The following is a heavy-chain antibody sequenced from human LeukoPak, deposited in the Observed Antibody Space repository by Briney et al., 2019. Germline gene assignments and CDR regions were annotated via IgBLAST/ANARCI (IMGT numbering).Heavy chain of an antibody. D-gene: IGHD6-13*01. CDR3: ATDRSHIAAAGTGSDP. J-gene: IGHJ5*02. CDR1: GYTFTGYY. V-gene: IGHV1-2*02. Sequence: ASVKVSCKASGYTFTGYYMHWVRQAPGQGLEWMGWINPNSGGTNYAQKFQGRVTMTRDTSISTAYMELSRLRSDDTAVYYCATDRSHIAAAGTGSDPWGQGTLVTVSS. CDR2: INPNSGGT.